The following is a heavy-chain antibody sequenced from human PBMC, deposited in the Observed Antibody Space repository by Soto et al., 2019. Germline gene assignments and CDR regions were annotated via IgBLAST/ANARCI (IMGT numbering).Heavy chain of an antibody. CDR1: GYSFTSYW. J-gene: IGHJ6*03. V-gene: IGHV5-51*01. Sequence: GESLKISCKGSGYSFTSYWIGWVRQMPGKGLEWMGIIYPGDSDTRYSPSFQGQVTISADKSISTAYLQWSSLKASDTAMYYCARHHLMAAAGTYYYYYMDGWGKGTTVTVAS. CDR3: ARHHLMAAAGTYYYYYMDG. CDR2: IYPGDSDT. D-gene: IGHD6-13*01.